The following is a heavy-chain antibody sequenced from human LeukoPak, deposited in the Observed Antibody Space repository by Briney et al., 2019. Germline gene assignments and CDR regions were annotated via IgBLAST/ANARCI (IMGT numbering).Heavy chain of an antibody. Sequence: PGGSLRLSCAASGFTFSSYGMHWVRPAPGKGLEWVAFIRYDGSNKYYADSVKGRFTISRDNSKNTLYLQMNSLRAEDTAVYYCAKEYYYDSSGYYYVPHHGDAFDIWGQGTMVTVSS. CDR3: AKEYYYDSSGYYYVPHHGDAFDI. CDR1: GFTFSSYG. V-gene: IGHV3-30*02. D-gene: IGHD3-22*01. CDR2: IRYDGSNK. J-gene: IGHJ3*02.